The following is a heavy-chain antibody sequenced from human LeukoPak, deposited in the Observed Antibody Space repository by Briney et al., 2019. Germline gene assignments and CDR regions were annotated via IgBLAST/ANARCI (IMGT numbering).Heavy chain of an antibody. J-gene: IGHJ4*02. CDR3: AKGLAYCGGDCYAGNDS. V-gene: IGHV3-23*01. D-gene: IGHD2-21*01. CDR2: ISGSGGST. Sequence: GGSLRLSCAASGFTFSSYAMSWGRQAPGKGLEWVSAISGSGGSTYYADSVKGRVTISRDNTKNTPYLRMYRLRAEDTGVCSCAKGLAYCGGDCYAGNDSWGQGTLVTVSS. CDR1: GFTFSSYA.